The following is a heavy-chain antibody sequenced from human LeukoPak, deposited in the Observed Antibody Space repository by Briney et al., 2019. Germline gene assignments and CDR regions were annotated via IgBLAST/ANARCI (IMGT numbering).Heavy chain of an antibody. CDR3: ARDTKTMGTLYYYDSSGYYYPDY. V-gene: IGHV1-46*01. CDR2: INPSGGST. Sequence: ASVKVSCKASGYTFTSYGISWVRQAPGQGLEWMGIINPSGGSTSYAQKFQGRVTMTRDMSTSTVYMELSSLRSEDTAVYYCARDTKTMGTLYYYDSSGYYYPDYWGQGTLVTVSS. CDR1: GYTFTSYG. D-gene: IGHD3-22*01. J-gene: IGHJ4*02.